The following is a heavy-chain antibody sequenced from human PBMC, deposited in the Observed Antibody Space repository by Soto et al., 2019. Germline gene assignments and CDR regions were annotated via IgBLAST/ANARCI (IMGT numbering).Heavy chain of an antibody. Sequence: QVQLVQSGAEVKKPGASVKVSCKASGYTFTGYYMHWVRQAPGQGLEWMGWINPNSGGTNYAQKFQGWVTMTRDTSISTAYMELSRLRSDDTAVYYCARDRLPDQRYYCYGMDVWGQGTTVTVSS. CDR1: GYTFTGYY. CDR3: ARDRLPDQRYYCYGMDV. CDR2: INPNSGGT. D-gene: IGHD4-17*01. J-gene: IGHJ6*02. V-gene: IGHV1-2*04.